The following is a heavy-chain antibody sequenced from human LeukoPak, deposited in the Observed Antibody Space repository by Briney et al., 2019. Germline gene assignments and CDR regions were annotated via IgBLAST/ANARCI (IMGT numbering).Heavy chain of an antibody. CDR1: GYTFTGYY. D-gene: IGHD1-26*01. CDR3: ARDDGRGSSGNY. Sequence: ASVKVSCKASGYTFTGYYMHWVRQAPGQGLEWMGWINPNSGGTNYAQKFQGRVTMTRDTSISTAYMELSRLRSDDTAVYYCARDDGRGSSGNYWGQGTLVTVSS. J-gene: IGHJ4*02. CDR2: INPNSGGT. V-gene: IGHV1-2*02.